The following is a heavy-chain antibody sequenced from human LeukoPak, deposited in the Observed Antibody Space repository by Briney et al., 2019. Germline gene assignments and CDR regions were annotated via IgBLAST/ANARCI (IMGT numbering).Heavy chain of an antibody. D-gene: IGHD4-11*01. CDR3: ARDKAVTTELTQYFHH. J-gene: IGHJ1*01. CDR1: GYTFTSYY. V-gene: IGHV1-46*01. CDR2: INPSGGST. Sequence: ASVKVSCKASGYTFTSYYMHWVRRAPGQGLEWMGIINPSGGSTSYAQKFQFRVTMTTDTSTSTAYMELRSLTSDDTAVYYCARDKAVTTELTQYFHHWGQGTLVTVSS.